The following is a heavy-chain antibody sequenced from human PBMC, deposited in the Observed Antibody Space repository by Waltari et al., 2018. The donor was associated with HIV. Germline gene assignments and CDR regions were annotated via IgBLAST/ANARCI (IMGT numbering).Heavy chain of an antibody. CDR1: GFSFGAYA. D-gene: IGHD4-17*01. CDR3: TRGTFTVTYYFDY. J-gene: IGHJ4*02. V-gene: IGHV3-49*03. CDR2: IRSKAYGGTT. Sequence: EVQLGESGGGLVQPGRSLRLSCATSGFSFGAYAMSWFRQAPGKGLEWVGFIRSKAYGGTTQYAVSVKGRFTISRDDSKSIAYLQMNSLKTEDTALYYCTRGTFTVTYYFDYWGRGTLVTVSS.